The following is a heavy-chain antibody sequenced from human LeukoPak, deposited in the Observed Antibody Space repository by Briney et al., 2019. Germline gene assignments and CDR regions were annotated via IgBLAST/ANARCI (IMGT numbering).Heavy chain of an antibody. CDR2: IKQDGSEK. V-gene: IGHV3-7*01. Sequence: QPGGSLRLSCAASGFTFSSYWMSWVRQAPGKGLEWVANIKQDGSEKYYVDSVKGRFTISRDNAKNSLYLQMNSLRAEDTAVYYCAREPNSEIQLWLYLLDYWGQGTLVTVSS. D-gene: IGHD5-18*01. J-gene: IGHJ4*02. CDR3: AREPNSEIQLWLYLLDY. CDR1: GFTFSSYW.